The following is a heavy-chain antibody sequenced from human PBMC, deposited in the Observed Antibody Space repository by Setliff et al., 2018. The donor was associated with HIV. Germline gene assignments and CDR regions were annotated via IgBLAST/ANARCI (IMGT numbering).Heavy chain of an antibody. J-gene: IGHJ4*02. V-gene: IGHV1-69*05. D-gene: IGHD2-15*01. Sequence: WASVKVSCKASGGTFSSYAISWVRQAPGQGLEWMGGIIPIFGTANYAQKFQGRVTITTDESTSTAYMELSSLRSEDTAVYYCARGMAVAGDSPDYWGQGTLVTVSS. CDR3: ARGMAVAGDSPDY. CDR1: GGTFSSYA. CDR2: IIPIFGTA.